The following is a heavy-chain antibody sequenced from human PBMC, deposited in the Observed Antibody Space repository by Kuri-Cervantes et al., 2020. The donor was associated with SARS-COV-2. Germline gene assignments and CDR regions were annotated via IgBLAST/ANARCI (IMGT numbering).Heavy chain of an antibody. J-gene: IGHJ6*03. CDR3: ATGAANSYMDV. CDR2: IWYDGKNE. Sequence: GESLKISCGASGFSLTNYAIHWVRQAPGKGLELVSVIWYDGKNEYYAGSVKGRFNISRDTSKNTVSLHMNSLRAEDTAMYYCATGAANSYMDVWGRGTTVTVSS. V-gene: IGHV3-33*08. D-gene: IGHD3-10*01. CDR1: GFSLTNYA.